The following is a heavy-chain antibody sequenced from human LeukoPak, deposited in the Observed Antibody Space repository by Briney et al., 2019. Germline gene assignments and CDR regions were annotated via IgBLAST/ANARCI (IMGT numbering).Heavy chain of an antibody. CDR2: INHSGST. V-gene: IGHV4-34*01. J-gene: IGHJ5*02. D-gene: IGHD6-19*01. Sequence: SETLSLTCAVYGGSFSGYYWSWIRQPPGKGLEWIGEINHSGSTNYNPSLKSRVTISVDTSKNQFSLKLSSVTAADTAVYYCARGIQYSSGWYSFCWFDPWGQGTLVTVSS. CDR3: ARGIQYSSGWYSFCWFDP. CDR1: GGSFSGYY.